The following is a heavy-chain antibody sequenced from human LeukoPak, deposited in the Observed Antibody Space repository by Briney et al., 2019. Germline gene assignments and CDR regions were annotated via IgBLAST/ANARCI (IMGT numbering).Heavy chain of an antibody. D-gene: IGHD3-10*01. Sequence: PGGSLRLSCAASGFTFSSYWMHWVRQVPGKGLVWVSRITSEGSSTSYADSVKGRFTISRDNSKNTLYLQMNSLRAEDTAVYYCARDTYYYGSGSYRDYWGQGTLVTVSS. CDR2: ITSEGSST. CDR3: ARDTYYYGSGSYRDY. J-gene: IGHJ4*02. CDR1: GFTFSSYW. V-gene: IGHV3-74*01.